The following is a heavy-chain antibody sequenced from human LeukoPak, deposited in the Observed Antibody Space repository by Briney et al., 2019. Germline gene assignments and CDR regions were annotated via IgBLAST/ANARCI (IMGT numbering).Heavy chain of an antibody. CDR3: ARTYGDYVYILGY. J-gene: IGHJ4*02. Sequence: PGGSLRLSCAASGFTVSSNYMSWVRQAPGQVLEWVSVIYSGGSTYYADSVKGRFTISRDISKNTVYLQMNSLRAEDTAVYYCARTYGDYVYILGYWGQGTLVTVSS. D-gene: IGHD4-17*01. CDR2: IYSGGST. CDR1: GFTVSSNY. V-gene: IGHV3-53*01.